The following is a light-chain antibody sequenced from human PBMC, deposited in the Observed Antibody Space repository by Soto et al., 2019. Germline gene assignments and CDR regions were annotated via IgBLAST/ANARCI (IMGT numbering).Light chain of an antibody. Sequence: DVHVTQSPSSVSASVGDRVTITCRTSQDVSSWLAWYQQKPGKAPELLIHSASTLQTGVPSRFSVSGSGTDFTLTISSLQPEDFATYYCQPANSFPLTFGGGTKVEIK. V-gene: IGKV1-12*01. CDR2: SAS. CDR3: QPANSFPLT. J-gene: IGKJ4*01. CDR1: QDVSSW.